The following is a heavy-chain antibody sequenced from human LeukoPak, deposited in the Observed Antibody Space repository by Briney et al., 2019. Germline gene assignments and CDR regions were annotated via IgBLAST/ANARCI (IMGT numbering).Heavy chain of an antibody. D-gene: IGHD3-16*01. V-gene: IGHV1-46*01. Sequence: ASVKVSCKTSGYIFTDYYIHGVRQAPGQGLEWIGIIYPSGGTTDSSQKFKGRVTVTRDTSTSTVYMELRTLRSEDTAIYYCIREYEGGYFDYWGQGTLVAASS. J-gene: IGHJ4*02. CDR3: IREYEGGYFDY. CDR1: GYIFTDYY. CDR2: IYPSGGTT.